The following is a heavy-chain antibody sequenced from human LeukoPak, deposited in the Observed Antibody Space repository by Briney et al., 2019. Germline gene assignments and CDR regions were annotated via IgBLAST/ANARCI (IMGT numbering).Heavy chain of an antibody. D-gene: IGHD2-2*01. V-gene: IGHV7-4-1*02. Sequence: ASVKVSCKASGYAFIDYAINWVRQAPGQGLEWMGWINTNTGNPTYAQGFTGRFVFSLDTSVSTTYLQISSLKAEDTAMYYCARDPGDDFVVPGDPWGQGTLVTVSS. J-gene: IGHJ5*02. CDR1: GYAFIDYA. CDR3: ARDPGDDFVVPGDP. CDR2: INTNTGNP.